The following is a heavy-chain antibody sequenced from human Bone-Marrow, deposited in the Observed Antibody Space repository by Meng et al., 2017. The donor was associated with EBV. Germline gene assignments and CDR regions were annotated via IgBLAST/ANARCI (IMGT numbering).Heavy chain of an antibody. D-gene: IGHD1-26*01. CDR1: GFSLSTSGVG. V-gene: IGHV2-5*02. CDR3: AHRRVGASFFDY. J-gene: IGHJ4*02. CDR2: IYWDEDK. Sequence: QITLKESGPTLVKPQQTLTLTCTLSGFSLSTSGVGVGWIRQPPGKAPEWLALIYWDEDKRYSLPLKSRLTITKDTSKNQVVLRMTNMDPVDTATYYCAHRRVGASFFDYWGQGTLVTVSS.